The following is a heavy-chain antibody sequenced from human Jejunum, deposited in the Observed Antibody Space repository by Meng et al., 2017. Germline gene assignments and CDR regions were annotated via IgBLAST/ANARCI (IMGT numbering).Heavy chain of an antibody. Sequence: GSLRLSCAASGFIFSSYGMHWVRQAPGKGLEWVTDISEDGSKTYYAESVKGRFTISRDNSKNTLFLQMNSLRVEDTAVYYCARDWSSTITVIDHWGQGTLVTVSS. D-gene: IGHD5-24*01. CDR1: GFIFSSYG. V-gene: IGHV3-30*04. CDR2: ISEDGSKT. CDR3: ARDWSSTITVIDH. J-gene: IGHJ4*02.